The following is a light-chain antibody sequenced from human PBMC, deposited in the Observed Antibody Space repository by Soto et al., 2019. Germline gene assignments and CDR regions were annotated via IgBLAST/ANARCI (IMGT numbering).Light chain of an antibody. CDR2: KAS. CDR3: QQSYKTPHT. Sequence: DIQMTQSPSTMSASVGDRVTITCRARQSISSWLAWYQQKPGKAPKFLIYKASTLESGVPSRFSGSGSGTEFTLTISSVQPDDFATYYCQQSYKTPHTFGQGTKLETK. V-gene: IGKV1-5*03. CDR1: QSISSW. J-gene: IGKJ2*01.